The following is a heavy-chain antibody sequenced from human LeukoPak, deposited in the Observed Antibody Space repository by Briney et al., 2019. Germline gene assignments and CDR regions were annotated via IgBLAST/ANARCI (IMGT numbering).Heavy chain of an antibody. CDR2: IGFDGSKK. Sequence: GGSLRLSCVASGFTFVSYGMHWVRQAPGKGLEWVAFIGFDGSKKYYADSVKGRFTISRDNSKNTLYLQMNSLRAEDTAVYYCARVGYMVRGVIPSFFDYWGQGTLVTVSS. V-gene: IGHV3-30*02. J-gene: IGHJ4*02. CDR1: GFTFVSYG. CDR3: ARVGYMVRGVIPSFFDY. D-gene: IGHD3-10*01.